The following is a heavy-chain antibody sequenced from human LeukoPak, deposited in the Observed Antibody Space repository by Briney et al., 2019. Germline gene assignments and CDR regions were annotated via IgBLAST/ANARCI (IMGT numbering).Heavy chain of an antibody. CDR1: GGSISSSSYS. CDR2: IYYSGST. Sequence: SETLSLTCTVTGGSISSSSYSWGWIRQPPGKGLEWIGSIYYSGSTYYNPSLKSRVTISVDTSKNQFSLKLSSVTAADTAVYYCARERLDQGGNFDYWGQGTPVTVSS. CDR3: ARERLDQGGNFDY. J-gene: IGHJ4*02. D-gene: IGHD1-1*01. V-gene: IGHV4-39*01.